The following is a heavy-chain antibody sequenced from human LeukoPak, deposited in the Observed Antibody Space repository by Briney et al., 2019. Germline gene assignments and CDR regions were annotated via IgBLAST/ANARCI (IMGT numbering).Heavy chain of an antibody. CDR1: GYSFTSYW. J-gene: IGHJ3*02. CDR3: ATLVASEDAFDI. D-gene: IGHD6-6*01. CDR2: IYPGDSDT. Sequence: GESLKISCKGSGYSFTSYWIDWVRQMPGKSLEWMGIIYPGDSDTRYSPSFQGQVTISADKSISTAYLQWSSLKASGTAMYYCATLVASEDAFDIWGQGTMVTVSS. V-gene: IGHV5-51*01.